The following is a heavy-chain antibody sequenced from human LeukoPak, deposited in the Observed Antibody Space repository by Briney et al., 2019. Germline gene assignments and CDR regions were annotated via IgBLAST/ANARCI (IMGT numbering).Heavy chain of an antibody. CDR3: ARAGLLWFGELLYNWFDP. CDR1: GVSISSSSYY. J-gene: IGHJ5*02. Sequence: SETPSLTCTVSGVSISSSSYYWGWIRQPPGKGLEGIGSIYYSGSTYYNPSLKSRVTISVDTSKNQFSLKLSSVTAADTAVYYCARAGLLWFGELLYNWFDPWGQGTLVTVSS. V-gene: IGHV4-39*07. CDR2: IYYSGST. D-gene: IGHD3-10*01.